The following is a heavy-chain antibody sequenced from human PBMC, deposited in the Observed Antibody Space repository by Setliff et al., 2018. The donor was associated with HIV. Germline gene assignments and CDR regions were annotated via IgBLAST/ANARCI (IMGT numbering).Heavy chain of an antibody. CDR2: IFYSGPT. V-gene: IGHV4-39*01. J-gene: IGHJ4*02. CDR1: DGSIRSSDYY. D-gene: IGHD4-17*01. CDR3: ASHQDYGDNYYFDY. Sequence: SETLSLTCTVSDGSIRSSDYYWGWIRQPPGKGLEWIGSIFYSGPTYYNPSLKSRVTMSVGTSKSQFSLRLSSVTATDAALYYCASHQDYGDNYYFDYWGQGTQVTVSS.